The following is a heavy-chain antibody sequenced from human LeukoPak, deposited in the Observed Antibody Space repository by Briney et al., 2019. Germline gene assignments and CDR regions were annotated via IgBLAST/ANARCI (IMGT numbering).Heavy chain of an antibody. J-gene: IGHJ2*01. D-gene: IGHD4-11*01. CDR3: ARDWGPTVYKFNWYFDL. CDR1: GYTFTTYA. CDR2: INTNTGNP. V-gene: IGHV7-4-1*02. Sequence: ASVKVSCKASGYTFTTYAMNWVRQAPGQGLEWMGWINTNTGNPTYAQGFTGRFVFSLDTSVSTAYLQISSLKAEDTAVYYCARDWGPTVYKFNWYFDLWGRGTLVTVSS.